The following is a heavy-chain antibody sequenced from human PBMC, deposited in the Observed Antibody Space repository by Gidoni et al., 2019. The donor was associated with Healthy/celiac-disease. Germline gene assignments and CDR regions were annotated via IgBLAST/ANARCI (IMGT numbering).Heavy chain of an antibody. CDR3: ARGGDGDYGMDV. CDR1: GFTFSSYE. Sequence: EVQLVESGGGLVQPGGSLRLSCAASGFTFSSYEMHWVRHATGKGLEWVSAIGTAGDPYYPDSVKGRFTISRENAKNSLYLQMNSLRAGDTAVYYCARGGDGDYGMDVWGQGTTVTVSS. D-gene: IGHD2-21*02. CDR2: IGTAGDP. J-gene: IGHJ6*02. V-gene: IGHV3-13*05.